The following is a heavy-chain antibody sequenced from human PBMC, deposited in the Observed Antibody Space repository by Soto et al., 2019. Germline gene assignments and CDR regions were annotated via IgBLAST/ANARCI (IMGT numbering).Heavy chain of an antibody. CDR2: ISWNSGSI. D-gene: IGHD5-12*01. CDR3: AKDISSGDGYTLLADAFDI. V-gene: IGHV3-9*01. CDR1: GFPFDDYA. J-gene: IGHJ3*02. Sequence: GGSLRLSCAASGFPFDDYAMHWVRQAPGKGLEWVSGISWNSGSIGYADSVKGRFTISRDNAKNSLYLQMNSLRAEDTALYYCAKDISSGDGYTLLADAFDIWGQGTMVTVSS.